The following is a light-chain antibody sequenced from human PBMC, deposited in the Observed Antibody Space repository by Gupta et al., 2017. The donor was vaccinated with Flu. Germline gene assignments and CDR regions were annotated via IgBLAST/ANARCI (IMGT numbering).Light chain of an antibody. V-gene: IGKV4-1*01. CDR2: WAS. J-gene: IGKJ2*01. Sequence: VSLGERATINCKSSQTIAYTYNKKNYLGWYLQKPGQPPKLIISWASSREWGVPDRFSGSGAGTDFTLTSNDQQDEDVAVYYRQQDHSNRTFGQGTKVEIK. CDR1: QTIAYTYNKKNY. CDR3: QQDHSNRT.